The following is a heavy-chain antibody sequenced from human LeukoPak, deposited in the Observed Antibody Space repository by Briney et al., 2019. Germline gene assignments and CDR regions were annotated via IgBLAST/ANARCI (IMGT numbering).Heavy chain of an antibody. CDR2: IYTSGSN. D-gene: IGHD5-24*01. J-gene: IGHJ4*02. V-gene: IGHV4-4*07. CDR3: ARAVEMATSNYFDY. CDR1: GGSISSYY. Sequence: SETLSLTCTVSGGSISSYYWSWIRQPAGKGLEWIGRIYTSGSNNYNPSLKSRVTMSVDTSKNQFSLKLSSVTAADTAVYYCARAVEMATSNYFDYWGQGTLVTVSS.